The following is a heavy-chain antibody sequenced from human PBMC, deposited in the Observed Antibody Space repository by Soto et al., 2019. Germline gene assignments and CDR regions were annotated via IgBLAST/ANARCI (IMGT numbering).Heavy chain of an antibody. Sequence: QVLLQESGPGLVQPSGTLCLSCAVCGGSVSSSFFWGWVRQPPGKGLEWIGDIFHSGSVNYNPSLKSRVTISIDKSKNQFSLELNSVTTADTAVYYCARSFGWYAIDYWGQGTLVIVSS. CDR2: IFHSGSV. J-gene: IGHJ4*02. CDR1: GGSVSSSFF. D-gene: IGHD6-19*01. CDR3: ARSFGWYAIDY. V-gene: IGHV4-4*02.